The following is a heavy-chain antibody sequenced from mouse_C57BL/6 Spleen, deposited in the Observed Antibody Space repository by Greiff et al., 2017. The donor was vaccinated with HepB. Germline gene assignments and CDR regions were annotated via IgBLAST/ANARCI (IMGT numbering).Heavy chain of an antibody. CDR2: IDPETGGT. J-gene: IGHJ2*01. D-gene: IGHD4-1*01. CDR1: GYTFTDYE. Sequence: QVQLQQSGAELVRPGASVTLSCKASGYTFTDYEMHWVKQTPVHGLEWIGAIDPETGGTAYNQKFKGKAILTADKSSSSAYMELRSLTSEDSAVYYCTRRELGRRGAFDYWGQGTTLTVSS. CDR3: TRRELGRRGAFDY. V-gene: IGHV1-15*01.